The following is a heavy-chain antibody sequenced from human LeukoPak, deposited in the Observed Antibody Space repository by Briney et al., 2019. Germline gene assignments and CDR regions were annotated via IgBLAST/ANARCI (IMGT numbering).Heavy chain of an antibody. CDR3: AKDRPQYGDSPGY. D-gene: IGHD4-17*01. V-gene: IGHV3-30*02. Sequence: GGSLRLSCAASGFTFSSYAVHWVRQAPGKGLEWVAFIRYDGSNKYYADSVKGRFTISRDNSKNTLYLQMNSLRAEDTAVYYCAKDRPQYGDSPGYWGQGTLVTVSS. CDR1: GFTFSSYA. J-gene: IGHJ4*02. CDR2: IRYDGSNK.